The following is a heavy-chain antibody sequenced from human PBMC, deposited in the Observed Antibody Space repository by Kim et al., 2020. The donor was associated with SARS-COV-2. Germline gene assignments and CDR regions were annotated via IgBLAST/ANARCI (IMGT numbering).Heavy chain of an antibody. Sequence: SVKVSCKASGGTFSSYAISWVRQAPGQGLEWMGGIIPIFGTANYAQKFQGRVTITADESTSTAYMELSSLRSEDTAVYYCASSFTLPGPRLDIVVVPAADAFDIWGQGTMVTVSS. J-gene: IGHJ3*02. CDR3: ASSFTLPGPRLDIVVVPAADAFDI. V-gene: IGHV1-69*13. D-gene: IGHD2-2*01. CDR1: GGTFSSYA. CDR2: IIPIFGTA.